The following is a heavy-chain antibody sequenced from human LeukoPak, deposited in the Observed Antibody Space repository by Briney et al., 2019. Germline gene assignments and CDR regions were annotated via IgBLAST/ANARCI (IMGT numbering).Heavy chain of an antibody. V-gene: IGHV4-34*01. D-gene: IGHD2-21*02. CDR1: GGSFSGYY. CDR2: INHSGST. CDR3: ARGHGVTRGLDY. J-gene: IGHJ4*02. Sequence: SETLSLTCAVYGGSFSGYYWSWILQPPGKGLEWIGEINHSGSTNYNPSLKSRVTISVDTSKNQFSLKLSSVTAADTAVYYCARGHGVTRGLDYWGQGTLVTVSS.